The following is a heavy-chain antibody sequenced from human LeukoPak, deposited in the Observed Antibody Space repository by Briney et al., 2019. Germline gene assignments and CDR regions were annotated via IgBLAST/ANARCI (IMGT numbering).Heavy chain of an antibody. CDR1: GGSFSGYY. CDR3: ARGFRRGYSYDRRGYYFDY. D-gene: IGHD5-18*01. CDR2: INHSGST. V-gene: IGHV4-34*01. J-gene: IGHJ4*02. Sequence: PSETLSLTCAVYGGSFSGYYWSWIRQPPGKGLEWIGEINHSGSTNYNPSLKSRVTISVDTSKNQFSLMLSSVTAADTAVYYCARGFRRGYSYDRRGYYFDYWGQGTLVTVSS.